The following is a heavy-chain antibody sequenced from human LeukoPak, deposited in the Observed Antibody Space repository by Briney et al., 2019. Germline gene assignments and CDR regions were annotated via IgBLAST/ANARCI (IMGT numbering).Heavy chain of an antibody. V-gene: IGHV3-48*03. CDR1: AFTFSTYE. Sequence: PGGSLRLSCAASAFTFSTYEMNWVRQAPGKGLEWVSYISSSGSTIYYADSVKGRFTISRDNAKNSLYVQMNSLRAEDTAVYYCARGASNWNFDYYGMDVWGQGTTVTVSS. J-gene: IGHJ6*02. D-gene: IGHD1-1*01. CDR3: ARGASNWNFDYYGMDV. CDR2: ISSSGSTI.